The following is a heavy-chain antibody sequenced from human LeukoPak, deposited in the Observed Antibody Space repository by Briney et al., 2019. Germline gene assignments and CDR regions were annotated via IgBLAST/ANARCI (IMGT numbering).Heavy chain of an antibody. CDR2: IVPMFNTA. D-gene: IGHD6-25*01. J-gene: IGHJ6*03. Sequence: GSSVKVSCKTSGDTLNNYAINWVRQAPGQGPEWMGRIVPMFNTATYAPKFQGRLTITADISTSTVYMELRSLTSEDTAVYYCARGPYTSDGSGFYCYYMDVWGKGTTVTVSS. CDR1: GDTLNNYA. V-gene: IGHV1-69*06. CDR3: ARGPYTSDGSGFYCYYMDV.